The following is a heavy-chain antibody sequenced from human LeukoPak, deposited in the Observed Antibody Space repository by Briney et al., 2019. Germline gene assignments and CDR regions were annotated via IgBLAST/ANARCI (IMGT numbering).Heavy chain of an antibody. CDR3: ARRYSSSSGYHYYMDV. V-gene: IGHV4-4*02. CDR2: IYHSGST. J-gene: IGHJ6*03. CDR1: GGSISSSNY. Sequence: GSLRLSCAVSGGSGGSISSSNYWSWVRQPPGKGLEWIGEIYHSGSTNYNPSLKSRVTISVDTSKNQFSLKLSSVTAADTAVYYCARRYSSSSGYHYYMDVWGKGTTVTVSS. D-gene: IGHD6-6*01.